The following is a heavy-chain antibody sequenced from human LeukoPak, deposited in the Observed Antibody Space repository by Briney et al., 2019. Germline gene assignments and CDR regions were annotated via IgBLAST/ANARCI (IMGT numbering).Heavy chain of an antibody. CDR3: ARPNLGYYYMDV. V-gene: IGHV4-38-2*02. CDR1: GYSISSGYY. CDR2: IYHSGST. J-gene: IGHJ6*03. Sequence: SETLSLTCTVSGYSISSGYYWGWIRQPPGKGLEWIGSIYHSGSTYYNSSLQSRVTISVDTSKNQFSLKLSSVTAADTAVYYCARPNLGYYYMDVWGKGTTVTVSS.